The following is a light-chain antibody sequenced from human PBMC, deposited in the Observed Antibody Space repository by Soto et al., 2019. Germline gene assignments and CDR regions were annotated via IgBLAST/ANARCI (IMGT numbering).Light chain of an antibody. J-gene: IGLJ2*01. Sequence: QSALTQPPSASGSPGQSVTISCTGTSSDGGGYSSVSWYQQHPGKAPKLVIYEVSKRPSGVPDRFSSSKSGNTASLIVSGLQAEDEADYFCYSYAGSNNFVFGGGTKLTVL. CDR3: YSYAGSNNFV. CDR2: EVS. V-gene: IGLV2-8*01. CDR1: SSDGGGYSS.